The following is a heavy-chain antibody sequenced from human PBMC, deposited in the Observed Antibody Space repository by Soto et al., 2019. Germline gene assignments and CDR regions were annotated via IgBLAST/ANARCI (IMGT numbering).Heavy chain of an antibody. CDR3: ARISSSSQFNRFDP. CDR2: LYYSGNT. D-gene: IGHD6-6*01. Sequence: PSETLSLTCTVSGGSISSSTYYWGWIRQPPGGVLEWIGTLYYSGNTYYNPSLKSRVTLSVDTSKNQFFLELTSVTAADTAVYHGARISSSSQFNRFDPWGQGTLVTVSS. V-gene: IGHV4-39*01. CDR1: GGSISSSTYY. J-gene: IGHJ5*02.